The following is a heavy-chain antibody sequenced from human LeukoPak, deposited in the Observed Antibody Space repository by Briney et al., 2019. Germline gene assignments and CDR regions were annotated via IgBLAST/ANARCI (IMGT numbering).Heavy chain of an antibody. Sequence: SETLSLTCTISGGSISSYYWSWIRQPPAKGLDWIGYIYYSGSTNYNPSLKSRVTMSVDTSKNQFSLKLSSVTAADTAVYYCARGTVVFGMDVWGQGTTVTVSS. CDR1: GGSISSYY. V-gene: IGHV4-59*01. CDR2: IYYSGST. J-gene: IGHJ6*02. CDR3: ARGTVVFGMDV. D-gene: IGHD2-15*01.